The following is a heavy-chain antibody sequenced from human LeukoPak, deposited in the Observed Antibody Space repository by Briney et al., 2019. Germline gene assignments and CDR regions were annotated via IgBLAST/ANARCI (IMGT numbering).Heavy chain of an antibody. Sequence: SETLSLTCAVYGGSFSGYYWSWIRQPPGKGLEWIGEINHSGSTNYNPSLKSRVTISVDTSKNQFSLKLSSVTAADTAVYYCARGSGIAAAGSLSYYGMDVWGLGTTVTVSS. CDR1: GGSFSGYY. CDR2: INHSGST. CDR3: ARGSGIAAAGSLSYYGMDV. V-gene: IGHV4-34*01. D-gene: IGHD6-13*01. J-gene: IGHJ6*02.